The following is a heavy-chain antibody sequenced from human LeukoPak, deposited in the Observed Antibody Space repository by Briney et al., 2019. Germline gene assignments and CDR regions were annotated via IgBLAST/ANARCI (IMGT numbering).Heavy chain of an antibody. J-gene: IGHJ4*02. D-gene: IGHD3-3*02. CDR3: ARGRSQAFY. CDR2: IGSSGTTI. Sequence: GGSLRLSCAASGFTFSSYDMNWVRQAPGKGLEWVSYIGSSGTTIFYADSVRGRFTISRHNAKNSLYLQMNSLRAEDTALYYCARGRSQAFYWGQGTLVTVSS. V-gene: IGHV3-48*03. CDR1: GFTFSSYD.